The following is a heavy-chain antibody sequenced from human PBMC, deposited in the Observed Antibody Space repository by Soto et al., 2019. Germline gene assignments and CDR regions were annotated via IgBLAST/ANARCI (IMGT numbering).Heavy chain of an antibody. CDR3: GRWRGAESEFDY. CDR1: GFSFSYYR. CDR2: IQLGGSSI. Sequence: EVQLVESGGGLVQPGGSLRLSCAASGFSFSYYRMAWVRQAPGKGLEWVANIQLGGSSIEYADSVKGRFTISRDDAKNSLYLDMNSLRVEDTAVYDCGRWRGAESEFDYWGQGTLVIVSS. J-gene: IGHJ4*02. D-gene: IGHD3-3*01. V-gene: IGHV3-7*01.